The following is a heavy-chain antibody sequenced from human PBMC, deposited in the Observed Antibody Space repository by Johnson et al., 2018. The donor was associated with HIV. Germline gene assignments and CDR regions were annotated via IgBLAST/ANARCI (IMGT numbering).Heavy chain of an antibody. CDR3: AREEEWELTLVGVGAFDI. Sequence: QVLLVEYGGGLVKPGGSLRLSCAVSGFTFSDYYMSWIRQAPGKGLEWISYISGGGSAIYYADSVKGRFTISRDNAKNSLYLQMNSLRAEDTAVYYCAREEEWELTLVGVGAFDIWGQGTMVTVSS. D-gene: IGHD1-26*01. V-gene: IGHV3-11*01. CDR1: GFTFSDYY. CDR2: ISGGGSAI. J-gene: IGHJ3*02.